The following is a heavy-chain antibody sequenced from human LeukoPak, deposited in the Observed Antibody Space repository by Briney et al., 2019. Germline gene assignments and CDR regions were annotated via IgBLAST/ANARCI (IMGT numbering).Heavy chain of an antibody. CDR2: ISYDGSNK. Sequence: GRSLRLSCAASGFTFSSYGMHWVRQAPGKGLEWVAVISYDGSNKYYADSVKGRFTISRDNSKNTLYLQMNSLRAEDTAVYYCAKPHRARGCSSTSCYFDYWGQGTLVTVSS. CDR1: GFTFSSYG. V-gene: IGHV3-30*18. J-gene: IGHJ4*02. CDR3: AKPHRARGCSSTSCYFDY. D-gene: IGHD2-2*01.